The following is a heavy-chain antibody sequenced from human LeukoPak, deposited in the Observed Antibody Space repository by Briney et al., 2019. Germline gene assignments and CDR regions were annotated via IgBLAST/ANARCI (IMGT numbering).Heavy chain of an antibody. CDR3: ARHGTPLRYGSGNYYKGAPFDY. CDR2: INHSGST. J-gene: IGHJ4*02. V-gene: IGHV4-34*01. CDR1: GGSFSGYY. Sequence: SETLSLTCAVYGGSFSGYYWSWIRQPPGKGLEWIGEINHSGSTNYNPSLKSRVTISVDTSKNQFSLKLSSVTAAGTAVYHCARHGTPLRYGSGNYYKGAPFDYWGQGTLVTVSS. D-gene: IGHD3-10*01.